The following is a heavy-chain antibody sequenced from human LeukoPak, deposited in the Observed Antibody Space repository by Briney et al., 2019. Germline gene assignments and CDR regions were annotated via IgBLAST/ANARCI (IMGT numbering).Heavy chain of an antibody. Sequence: SETLSLTCTVSGGSISSSTYYWGWIRQPPGKGLEWIGSIYYGGSTYYNPSLKSRVTISVDTSKNQFSLKLSSVTAADTAVYYCARDRRSSSSGSSYYYMDVWGKGTTVTVSS. CDR3: ARDRRSSSSGSSYYYMDV. CDR1: GGSISSSTYY. CDR2: IYYGGST. J-gene: IGHJ6*03. D-gene: IGHD6-6*01. V-gene: IGHV4-39*07.